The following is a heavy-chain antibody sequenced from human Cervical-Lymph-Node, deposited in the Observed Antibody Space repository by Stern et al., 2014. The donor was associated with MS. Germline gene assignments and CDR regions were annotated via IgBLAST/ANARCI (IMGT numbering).Heavy chain of an antibody. CDR1: GFSLSTSGLG. CDR2: IYWDDQK. Sequence: QVTLRESVPALVKPTQTLTLTCTFSGFSLSTSGLGVGWLRQPPGEALEWLAYIYWDDQKRYSPSLKSRLTITKDTSKNQVVLTLTNVDPVDTATYYCAHRTAGPFDYWGQGTLVTVSS. J-gene: IGHJ4*02. V-gene: IGHV2-5*02. CDR3: AHRTAGPFDY.